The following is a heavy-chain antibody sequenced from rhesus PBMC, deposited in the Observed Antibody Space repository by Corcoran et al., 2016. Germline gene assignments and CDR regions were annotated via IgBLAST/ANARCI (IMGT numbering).Heavy chain of an antibody. J-gene: IGHJ4*01. CDR2: IYGSSTST. V-gene: IGHV4S10*01. CDR1: GGSISDSYR. Sequence: QVQLQESGPGVVKPSETLSLTCAVSGGSISDSYRWSWIRQPPGKGLEWIGYIYGSSTSTNYTPSRNSRVTISKDTAKNQFSLKLSSVTAADTDVYYCARDKAAARNFDYWGQGVLVTVSS. CDR3: ARDKAAARNFDY. D-gene: IGHD6-43*01.